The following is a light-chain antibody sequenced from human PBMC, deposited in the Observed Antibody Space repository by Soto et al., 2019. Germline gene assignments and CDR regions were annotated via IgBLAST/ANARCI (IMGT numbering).Light chain of an antibody. CDR1: QSIGTA. J-gene: IGKJ4*01. Sequence: DIQMTQSPSSLSASVGDRVTITCRASQSIGTALNWYQQKPGTAPNVLIYAASTLQSGVPSRFSGSGSGTDFTLTISSLQPEDFATYYCQQSFMMFPTFGGGTKVDIK. V-gene: IGKV1-39*01. CDR2: AAS. CDR3: QQSFMMFPT.